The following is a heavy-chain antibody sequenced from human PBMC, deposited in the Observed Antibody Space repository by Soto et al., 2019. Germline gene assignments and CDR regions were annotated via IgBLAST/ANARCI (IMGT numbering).Heavy chain of an antibody. CDR2: IGGRGGST. D-gene: IGHD1-26*01. CDR1: IFTFSSYT. CDR3: ARDVFVGSTDYYYYGMDV. Sequence: VGSLRLSCASSIFTFSSYTMNCVRHSPGKWLEWVSGIGGRGGSTHYADSVKGRFTISRDNSKNTLSLQMNSLRAEDTAVYYCARDVFVGSTDYYYYGMDVWGQGTTVTVS. J-gene: IGHJ6*01. V-gene: IGHV3-23*01.